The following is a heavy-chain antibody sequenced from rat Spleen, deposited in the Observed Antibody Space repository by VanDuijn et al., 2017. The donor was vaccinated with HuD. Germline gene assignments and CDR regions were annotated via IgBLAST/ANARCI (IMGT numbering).Heavy chain of an antibody. J-gene: IGHJ2*01. V-gene: IGHV5S13*01. D-gene: IGHD1-10*01. CDR2: ISTGGGNT. Sequence: EVQLVESGGGLVQPGRSLKLSCAASGFTFSNYDMAWVRQAPTKGLEWIASISTGGGNTYYRDSVKGRFTISRDNAKNTQYLQMDSLRSEDTATYYCAREGVTTYYFDYWGQGVMVTVSS. CDR3: AREGVTTYYFDY. CDR1: GFTFSNYD.